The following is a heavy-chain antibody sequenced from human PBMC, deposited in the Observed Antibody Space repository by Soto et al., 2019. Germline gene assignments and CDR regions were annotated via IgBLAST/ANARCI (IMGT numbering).Heavy chain of an antibody. D-gene: IGHD3-3*01. CDR2: INHSGST. J-gene: IGHJ5*02. CDR1: GGSFSGYY. V-gene: IGHV4-34*01. Sequence: SETLSLTCAVYGGSFSGYYWSWIRQPPGKGLEWIGEINHSGSTNYNPSLKSRVTISVDTSKNQFSLKLSSVTAADTAVYYCARVCCFWSGYRWFDPWGQGTLVTVSS. CDR3: ARVCCFWSGYRWFDP.